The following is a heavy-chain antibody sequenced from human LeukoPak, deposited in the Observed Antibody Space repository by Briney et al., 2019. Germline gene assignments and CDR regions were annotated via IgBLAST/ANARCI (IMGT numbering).Heavy chain of an antibody. D-gene: IGHD5-18*01. CDR1: GYSFTNYW. CDR2: IYPGDSDT. CDR3: ARHLRLWQNWFDP. V-gene: IGHV5-51*01. Sequence: GASLKISCKGSGYSFTNYWIGWVRQMPGKGPEWMGIIYPGDSDTRYSPSFQGQVTISADKSISTACLQWSSLKASDTAMYYCARHLRLWQNWFDPWGQGALVTVSS. J-gene: IGHJ5*02.